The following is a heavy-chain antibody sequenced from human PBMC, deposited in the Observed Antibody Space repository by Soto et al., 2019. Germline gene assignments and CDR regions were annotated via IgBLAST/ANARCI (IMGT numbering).Heavy chain of an antibody. CDR3: ARRYYYGSGSRLRYYYYGMDV. J-gene: IGHJ6*02. D-gene: IGHD3-10*01. V-gene: IGHV4-34*01. CDR1: GGSFSGYY. CDR2: INHSGST. Sequence: SETLSLTCAVYGGSFSGYYWSWIRQPPGKGLEWIGEINHSGSTNYNPSLKSRVTISVDTSKNQFSLKLSSVTAADTAVYYCARRYYYGSGSRLRYYYYGMDVWGQGTTVTVSS.